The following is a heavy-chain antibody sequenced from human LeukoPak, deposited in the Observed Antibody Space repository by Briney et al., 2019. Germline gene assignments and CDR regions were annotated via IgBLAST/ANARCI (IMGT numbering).Heavy chain of an antibody. CDR3: AREQLWFFAFDI. Sequence: AGGSLRLSCAASGLTFSSYWMSWVRQAPGKGLEWVANIKQDGSEKYYVDSVKGRFTISRDNAKNSLYLQMSSLRAEDTAVYYCAREQLWFFAFDIWGQGTMVTVSS. V-gene: IGHV3-7*01. CDR1: GLTFSSYW. D-gene: IGHD5-18*01. J-gene: IGHJ3*02. CDR2: IKQDGSEK.